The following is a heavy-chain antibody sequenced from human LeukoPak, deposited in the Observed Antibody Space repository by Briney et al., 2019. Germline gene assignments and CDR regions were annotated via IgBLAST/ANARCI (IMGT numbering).Heavy chain of an antibody. CDR2: ISTSSSTI. CDR1: GFTFSSYS. V-gene: IGHV3-48*02. J-gene: IGHJ4*02. D-gene: IGHD3-16*01. CDR3: ARDQGGFDY. Sequence: RPGGSLRLSCAASGFTFSSYSMNWVRQAPGKGLEWHSYISTSSSTIYYAASVKGRFTISRDNAKNSLHLQMNSLRDEDTAVYYCARDQGGFDYWGQGTLVTVSS.